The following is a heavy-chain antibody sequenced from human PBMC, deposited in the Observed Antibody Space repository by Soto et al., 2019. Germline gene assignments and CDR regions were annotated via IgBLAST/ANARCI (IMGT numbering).Heavy chain of an antibody. CDR1: GGSFSGYS. V-gene: IGHV4-34*01. J-gene: IGHJ3*02. CDR2: INHSGST. Sequence: SETLSLTCAVYGGSFSGYSWTWIRQPPGTGLEWIGEINHSGSTNYNPSLKSRVTISVDTSKNQFSLKLTSVTAADTAVYYCDRRYGYAFDIWGQGTMVTVSS. CDR3: DRRYGYAFDI. D-gene: IGHD4-17*01.